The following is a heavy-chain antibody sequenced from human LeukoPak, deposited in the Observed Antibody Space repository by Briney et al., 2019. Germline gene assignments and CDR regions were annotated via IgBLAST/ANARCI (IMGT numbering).Heavy chain of an antibody. CDR3: TRVEMVAFYSYYMDV. CDR1: GFTFSHFW. D-gene: IGHD5-24*01. CDR2: IRRKSYGGTT. Sequence: PGGSLRLSCLASGFTFSHFWMSWVRQAPGKGLEWVGFIRRKSYGGTTEYAASVKGRFTISRDDSKSIAYLQMNSLNTEDTAVYYCTRVEMVAFYSYYMDVWGKGTTVTISS. J-gene: IGHJ6*03. V-gene: IGHV3-49*04.